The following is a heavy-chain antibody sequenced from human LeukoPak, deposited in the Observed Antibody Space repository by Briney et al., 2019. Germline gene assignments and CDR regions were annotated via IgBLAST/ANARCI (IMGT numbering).Heavy chain of an antibody. CDR2: IGGSGSTI. Sequence: GGSLRLSCAASGFTFSSYAMHWVRQAPGKGLEWVSYIGGSGSTIYYADSVKGRFTISRDNAKNTLYLQMNRLRGEDTAVYYCARDYLVGGTDAFDIWGQGTMVTVSS. D-gene: IGHD1-1*01. J-gene: IGHJ3*02. CDR1: GFTFSSYA. CDR3: ARDYLVGGTDAFDI. V-gene: IGHV3-48*03.